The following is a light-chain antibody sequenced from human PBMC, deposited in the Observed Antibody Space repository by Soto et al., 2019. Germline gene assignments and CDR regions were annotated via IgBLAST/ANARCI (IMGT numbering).Light chain of an antibody. J-gene: IGLJ3*02. Sequence: QSVLTQPASVSGSLGQSITISCTGTSSDVGSYNFVSWYQQHPGKAPKVMIYEVSKWPSGISNRFFGSKSGNTASLTISGLQAEDEADYFCCSYAGRSTGVFGGGTKLTVL. CDR2: EVS. V-gene: IGLV2-23*02. CDR1: SSDVGSYNF. CDR3: CSYAGRSTGV.